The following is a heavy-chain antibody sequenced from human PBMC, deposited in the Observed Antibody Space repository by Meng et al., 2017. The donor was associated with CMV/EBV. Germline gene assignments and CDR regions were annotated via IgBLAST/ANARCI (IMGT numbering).Heavy chain of an antibody. V-gene: IGHV4-34*01. D-gene: IGHD3-3*01. CDR3: ARGVRYDFWSGYYTDY. J-gene: IGHJ4*02. Sequence: SETLSLTCAVYGGSFSGYYWSWIRQPPGKGLEWIGEISHSGSTNYNPSLKSRVTISVDTSKNQFSLKLSSVTAADTAVYYCARGVRYDFWSGYYTDYWGQGTLVTVSS. CDR2: ISHSGST. CDR1: GGSFSGYY.